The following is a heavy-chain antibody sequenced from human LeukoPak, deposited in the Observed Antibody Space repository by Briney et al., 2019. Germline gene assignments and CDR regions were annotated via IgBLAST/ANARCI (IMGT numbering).Heavy chain of an antibody. D-gene: IGHD3-3*01. Sequence: SVKVSCKASEGTFSSYAISWVRQAPGQGLEWMGGIIPIFGTANYAQKFQGRVTITADESTSTAYMELSSLRSEDTAVYYCARAPAITIFGVDSAYYFDYWGQGTLVTVSS. V-gene: IGHV1-69*13. J-gene: IGHJ4*02. CDR3: ARAPAITIFGVDSAYYFDY. CDR1: EGTFSSYA. CDR2: IIPIFGTA.